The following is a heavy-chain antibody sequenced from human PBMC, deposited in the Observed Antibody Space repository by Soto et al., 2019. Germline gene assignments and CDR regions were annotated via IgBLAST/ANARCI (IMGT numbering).Heavy chain of an antibody. CDR3: ARVVWGSVDY. CDR1: GGSVSSGSYY. Sequence: PSETLSLTCTVSGGSVSSGSYYWSWIRQPPGKGLEWIGYIYYSGSTNYNPSLKSRVTMSVDTSKNQFSLKLSSVTAADTAVNCCARVVWGSVDYWGQGTLVTVSS. D-gene: IGHD3-16*01. V-gene: IGHV4-61*01. CDR2: IYYSGST. J-gene: IGHJ4*02.